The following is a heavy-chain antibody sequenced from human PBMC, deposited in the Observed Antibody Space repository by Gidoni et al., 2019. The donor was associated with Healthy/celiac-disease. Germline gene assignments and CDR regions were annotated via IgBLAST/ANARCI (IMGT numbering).Heavy chain of an antibody. CDR3: ARDVTLWGGIAVAETDPSLDY. CDR1: GYHFICYS. V-gene: IGHV1-2*06. J-gene: IGHJ4*02. CDR2: LKANSGGT. Sequence: QLQLVQSGPEVQKPGSSVPVSRKASGYHFICYSLYWVRQARGQGLEWMGRLKANSGGTNYAQRFHGRVTMTRETSISTAYRELSSLRSDDTAVYYCARDVTLWGGIAVAETDPSLDYWGQGTLGTVAS. D-gene: IGHD6-19*01.